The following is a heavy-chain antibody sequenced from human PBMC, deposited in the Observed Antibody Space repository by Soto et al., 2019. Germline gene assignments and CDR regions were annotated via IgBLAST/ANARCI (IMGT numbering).Heavy chain of an antibody. Sequence: SSVKVSCKDSVGTFSSYAIRWGRQAPGQGLEWMGGMIPIFGTANYAQKFQGRVTITADEYMSTAYMELRSLRSADTAVYYCAVEVRYDSRRYLHSYWSQCTVVTASS. CDR2: MIPIFGTA. V-gene: IGHV1-69*13. CDR3: AVEVRYDSRRYLHSY. J-gene: IGHJ1*01. CDR1: VGTFSSYA. D-gene: IGHD5-12*01.